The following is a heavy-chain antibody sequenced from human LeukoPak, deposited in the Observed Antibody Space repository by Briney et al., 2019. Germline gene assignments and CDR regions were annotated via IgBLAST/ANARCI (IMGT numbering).Heavy chain of an antibody. J-gene: IGHJ4*02. D-gene: IGHD3-10*01. CDR1: GGTFSSYA. Sequence: SVKVSCKASGGTFSSYAIGWVRQAPGQGLEWMGGIIPIFGTANYAQKFQGRVTITADESTSTAYMELSSLRSEDTAVYYCARGRRGPVGYGSGSYYNDYWGQGTLVTVSS. CDR2: IIPIFGTA. V-gene: IGHV1-69*13. CDR3: ARGRRGPVGYGSGSYYNDY.